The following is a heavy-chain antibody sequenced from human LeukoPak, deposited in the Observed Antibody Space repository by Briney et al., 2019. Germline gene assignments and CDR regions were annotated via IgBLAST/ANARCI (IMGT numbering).Heavy chain of an antibody. J-gene: IGHJ4*02. D-gene: IGHD6-6*01. CDR3: ARGGVYSTSAVDY. CDR1: GFTFSSYW. Sequence: PGGSLRLSCAASGFTFSSYWMHWVRQAPGKGLVWVSRINSDGSSTTYADSVKGRFTISRDNAKDTLYLQMNSLRAEDTAVYYCARGGVYSTSAVDYWGQGTLVTVSS. CDR2: INSDGSST. V-gene: IGHV3-74*01.